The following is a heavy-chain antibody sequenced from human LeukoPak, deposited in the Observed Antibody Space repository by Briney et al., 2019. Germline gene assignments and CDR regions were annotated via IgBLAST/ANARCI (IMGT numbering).Heavy chain of an antibody. V-gene: IGHV1-2*02. Sequence: ASVKVSCKASGYNFIDYYIHWVRQAPGQGFGWMAWIDPKIDGTNYAQKFQGRVTVTKDTSISTAYMELSSLRSDDTAVYYCVQGVGAPNWFDPWGQGTLVSVSS. J-gene: IGHJ5*02. D-gene: IGHD1-26*01. CDR3: VQGVGAPNWFDP. CDR2: IDPKIDGT. CDR1: GYNFIDYY.